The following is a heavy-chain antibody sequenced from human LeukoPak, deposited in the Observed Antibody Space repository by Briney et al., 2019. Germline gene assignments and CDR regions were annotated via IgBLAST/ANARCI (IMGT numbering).Heavy chain of an antibody. J-gene: IGHJ4*02. CDR3: AKDIFRRVGYYFDY. D-gene: IGHD2-15*01. CDR1: GFTFDDYA. Sequence: GGSLRLSCAASGFTFDDYAMHWVRHAPGKGLEWVSGISWNSGSIGYADSVKGRFTISRDNAKNSLYLQMNSLRAEDTALYYCAKDIFRRVGYYFDYWGQGTLVTVSS. CDR2: ISWNSGSI. V-gene: IGHV3-9*01.